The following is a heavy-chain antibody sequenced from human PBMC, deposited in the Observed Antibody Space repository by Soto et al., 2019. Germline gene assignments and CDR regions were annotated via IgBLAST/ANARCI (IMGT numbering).Heavy chain of an antibody. D-gene: IGHD4-17*01. V-gene: IGHV4-30-4*01. CDR2: IYYTGST. Sequence: PSETLSLTCTVSGGSFSSGDYYWSWVRQPPGKGLEWIGYIYYTGSTFNNPSLKSRVSISIVTSKTQFSLKLSSVTAADTAVYYCARIHFGDEPSYYYCGMDVWGQGTTVTVSS. J-gene: IGHJ6*02. CDR1: GGSFSSGDYY. CDR3: ARIHFGDEPSYYYCGMDV.